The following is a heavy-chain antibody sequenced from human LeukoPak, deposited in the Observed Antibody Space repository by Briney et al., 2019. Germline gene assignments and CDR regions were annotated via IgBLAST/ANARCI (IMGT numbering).Heavy chain of an antibody. J-gene: IGHJ6*02. Sequence: PGGSLRLSCAASGFTVSSNYMSWVRQAPGKGPEWVSVIYSGGSTYYADSVKGRFTISRDNSKNTLYLQMNSLRAEDTAVYYCARDGSGGFYYGMDVWGQGTTVTVSS. CDR3: ARDGSGGFYYGMDV. CDR1: GFTVSSNY. V-gene: IGHV3-53*01. D-gene: IGHD6-19*01. CDR2: IYSGGST.